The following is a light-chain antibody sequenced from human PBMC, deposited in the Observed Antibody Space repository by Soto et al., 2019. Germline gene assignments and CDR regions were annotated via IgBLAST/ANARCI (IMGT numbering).Light chain of an antibody. CDR2: GAS. V-gene: IGKV4-1*01. J-gene: IGKJ4*01. Sequence: DVVMSQSPDPLAVSLGERVTINCKTSQSVFSSSRNEYYLGWYQQKPGQAHKALIYGASTRKSGVPDRSSGSGSGPDFTITISSQQAEYVAVYYCQQYYSSPLTFGGGTRVEIK. CDR3: QQYYSSPLT. CDR1: QSVFSSSRNEYY.